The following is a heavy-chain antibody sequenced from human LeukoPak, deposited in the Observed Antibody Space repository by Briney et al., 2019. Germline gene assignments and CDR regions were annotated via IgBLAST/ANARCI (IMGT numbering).Heavy chain of an antibody. Sequence: GASVKVSCKASGGTFSSYAISWVRQAPGQGLEWMGGIIPIFGTANYAQKFQGRVTITADESTSTAYMELSSLRSEDTAVYYCARDLEDGYNPGYWGQGTLVTVSS. CDR3: ARDLEDGYNPGY. J-gene: IGHJ4*02. CDR2: IIPIFGTA. D-gene: IGHD5-24*01. CDR1: GGTFSSYA. V-gene: IGHV1-69*13.